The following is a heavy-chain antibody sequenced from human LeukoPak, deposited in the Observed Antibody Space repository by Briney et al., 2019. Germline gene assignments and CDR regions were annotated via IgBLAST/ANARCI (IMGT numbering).Heavy chain of an antibody. CDR2: IYHNGIT. D-gene: IGHD3-10*01. V-gene: IGHV4-30-4*08. Sequence: KASETLSLTCTVSGGSVSSSSYSWGWIRQPPGKGLEWIGYIYHNGITYYNPSLKSRVIMSVDTSKNHFSLKLTSVTAADTAVYFCARDLYGSEAIPSRWFDPWGQGTLVTVSS. CDR3: ARDLYGSEAIPSRWFDP. CDR1: GGSVSSSSYS. J-gene: IGHJ5*02.